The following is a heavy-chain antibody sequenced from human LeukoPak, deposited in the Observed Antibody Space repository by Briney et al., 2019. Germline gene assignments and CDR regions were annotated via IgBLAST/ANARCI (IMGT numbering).Heavy chain of an antibody. Sequence: SETLSLTCTVSGGSISSHYCSWIRQHPGKGLGWIGYIYYSGSTNYNPSLKSRVTISVDTSKNQFSLKLSSVTAADTAVYYCARHRAGTYYYYYGMDVWGQGTTVTVSS. J-gene: IGHJ6*02. V-gene: IGHV4-59*08. CDR2: IYYSGST. D-gene: IGHD6-19*01. CDR1: GGSISSHY. CDR3: ARHRAGTYYYYYGMDV.